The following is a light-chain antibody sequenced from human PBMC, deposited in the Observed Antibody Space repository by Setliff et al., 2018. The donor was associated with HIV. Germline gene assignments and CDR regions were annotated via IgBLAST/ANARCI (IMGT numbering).Light chain of an antibody. J-gene: IGLJ1*01. V-gene: IGLV1-44*01. CDR1: SSNIGSNI. CDR3: ATWDDSLNGNV. CDR2: RNN. Sequence: QFVLTQPPSASGTPGQRVTISCSGSSSNIGSNIVNWYQHLPGTAPKLLIYRNNQRPSGVPDRFSGSKSGTSASLAISGLQSEDEADYYCATWDDSLNGNVFGSGTKVTVL.